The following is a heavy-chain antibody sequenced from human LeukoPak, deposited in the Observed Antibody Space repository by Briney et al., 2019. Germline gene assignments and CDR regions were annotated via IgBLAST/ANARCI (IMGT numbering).Heavy chain of an antibody. D-gene: IGHD3-16*01. Sequence: ASVKVSCKASGGTFSSYAISGVRQAPRQGLEWMGGIIPIFGTANYAQKFQGRVTITADESTSTAYMELSSLRSEDTAVYYCASPITPGANAFDIWGQGTMVTVSS. V-gene: IGHV1-69*01. CDR1: GGTFSSYA. CDR2: IIPIFGTA. CDR3: ASPITPGANAFDI. J-gene: IGHJ3*02.